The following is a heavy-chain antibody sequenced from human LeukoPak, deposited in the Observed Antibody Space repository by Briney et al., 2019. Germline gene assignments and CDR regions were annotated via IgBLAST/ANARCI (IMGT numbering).Heavy chain of an antibody. CDR2: VNSNIGDT. Sequence: ASVKVSCKASGYSFTGYYIHWVRQAPGQGLEWMGWVNSNIGDTYYAQKFRGRLAITRDKSITTVHMELSSLRSNDTAVYYCARDVLGYDSSASDWGQGNLFTVSS. CDR1: GYSFTGYY. J-gene: IGHJ4*02. D-gene: IGHD3-22*01. V-gene: IGHV1-2*02. CDR3: ARDVLGYDSSASD.